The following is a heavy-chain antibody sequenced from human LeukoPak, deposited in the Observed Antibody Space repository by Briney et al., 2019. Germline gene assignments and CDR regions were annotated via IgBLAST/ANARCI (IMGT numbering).Heavy chain of an antibody. CDR3: ASESNYYDSSFDY. CDR1: GFTFSSYA. CDR2: ISYDGSNK. J-gene: IGHJ4*02. Sequence: GGSLRLSCAASGFTFSSYAMHWVRQAPGKGLEWVAVISYDGSNKYYADSVKGRFTISRDNSKNTLYLQMNSLRAEDTAVYYCASESNYYDSSFDYWGQGTLVTVSP. V-gene: IGHV3-30-3*01. D-gene: IGHD3-22*01.